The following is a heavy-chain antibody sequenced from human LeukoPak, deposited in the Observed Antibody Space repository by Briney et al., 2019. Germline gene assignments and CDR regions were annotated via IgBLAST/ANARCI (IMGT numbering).Heavy chain of an antibody. J-gene: IGHJ4*02. V-gene: IGHV1-69*05. Sequence: HWASVKVSCKASGGTFSSYAISWVRQAPGQGLEWMGGIIPIFGTANYAQKFQGRVTITTDESTSTAYMELSSLRSEDTAVYYCARDGYIATTPFDYWGQGTLVTVSS. CDR2: IIPIFGTA. CDR3: ARDGYIATTPFDY. CDR1: GGTFSSYA. D-gene: IGHD5-12*01.